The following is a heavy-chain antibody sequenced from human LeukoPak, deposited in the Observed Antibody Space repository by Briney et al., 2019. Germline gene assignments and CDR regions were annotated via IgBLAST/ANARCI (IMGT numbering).Heavy chain of an antibody. Sequence: GGSLRLSCAASGFTFSSYAMSWVRQAPGKGLEWVSAISGSGGSTYYADSVKGRFTISRDNSKNTLYLQMNRLRAEDTAVYYCAKGTRLLRFLEWLLYFRYWGQGTLVTVSS. D-gene: IGHD3-3*01. J-gene: IGHJ4*02. CDR1: GFTFSSYA. CDR2: ISGSGGST. V-gene: IGHV3-23*01. CDR3: AKGTRLLRFLEWLLYFRY.